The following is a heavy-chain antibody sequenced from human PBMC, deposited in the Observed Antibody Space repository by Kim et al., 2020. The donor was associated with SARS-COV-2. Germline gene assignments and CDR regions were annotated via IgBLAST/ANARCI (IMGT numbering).Heavy chain of an antibody. Sequence: SETLSLTCAVYGGSFSGYYWSWIRQPPGKGLEWIGEINHSGSTNYNPSLKSRVTISVDTSKNQFSLKLSSVTAADTAVYYCARVGRDIVVVPAAMGGPYFDYWGQGTLVTVSS. CDR3: ARVGRDIVVVPAAMGGPYFDY. D-gene: IGHD2-2*01. CDR1: GGSFSGYY. V-gene: IGHV4-34*01. CDR2: INHSGST. J-gene: IGHJ4*02.